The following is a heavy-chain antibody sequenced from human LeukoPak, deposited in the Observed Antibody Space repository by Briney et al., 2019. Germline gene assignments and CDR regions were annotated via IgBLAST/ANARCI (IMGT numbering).Heavy chain of an antibody. J-gene: IGHJ3*02. CDR3: AKDEGGFAVPRGDAFDI. CDR2: ISYDGSNK. CDR1: GLIFSSYG. D-gene: IGHD3-16*01. V-gene: IGHV3-30*18. Sequence: PGGSLRPSCAVSGLIFSSYGMHWVRQAPGKGLEWVTVISYDGSNKYYADSVKGRFTISRDNSKSTLYLQMNSLRPEDTAVYYCAKDEGGFAVPRGDAFDIWGQGTTVTVSS.